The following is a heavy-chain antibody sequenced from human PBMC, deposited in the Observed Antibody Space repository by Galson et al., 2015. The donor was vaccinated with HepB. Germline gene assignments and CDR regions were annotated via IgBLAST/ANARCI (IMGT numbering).Heavy chain of an antibody. CDR2: IIPILGIA. D-gene: IGHD5-12*01. J-gene: IGHJ4*02. V-gene: IGHV1-69*02. Sequence: SVKVSCKASGGTFSNYTISWVRQAPGQGLEWMGRIIPILGIANYAQKFQGRVTITADKSTSTAYMELSSLRSEDTAVYYCASAGYSGYEVDYWGQGTLVTVSS. CDR1: GGTFSNYT. CDR3: ASAGYSGYEVDY.